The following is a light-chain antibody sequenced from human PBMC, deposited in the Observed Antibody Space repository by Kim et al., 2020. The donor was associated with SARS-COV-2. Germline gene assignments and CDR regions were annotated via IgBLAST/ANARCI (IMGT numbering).Light chain of an antibody. CDR2: AAS. J-gene: IGKJ5*01. CDR3: QHLNSYPQIT. V-gene: IGKV1-9*01. CDR1: QRIISY. Sequence: SVGDRVTITCRASQRIISYLAWFQQKPGKAPKLLIYAASTLQSGVPSRFSGSGSGTEFTLTISSLQPEDFATYYCQHLNSYPQITFGQGTRLEIK.